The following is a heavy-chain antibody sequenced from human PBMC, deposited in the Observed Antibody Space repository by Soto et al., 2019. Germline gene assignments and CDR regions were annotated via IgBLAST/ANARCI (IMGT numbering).Heavy chain of an antibody. CDR3: AGCFWSGYHV. J-gene: IGHJ4*02. D-gene: IGHD3-3*01. Sequence: SETLSLTCAVSGGSISSGGYSWSWIRQPPGKGLEWIGYIYHSGSTYYNPSLKSRVTISVDRSKNQFSLKLSSVTAADTAVYYCAGCFWSGYHVWGQGTLVTVSS. CDR1: GGSISSGGYS. CDR2: IYHSGST. V-gene: IGHV4-30-2*01.